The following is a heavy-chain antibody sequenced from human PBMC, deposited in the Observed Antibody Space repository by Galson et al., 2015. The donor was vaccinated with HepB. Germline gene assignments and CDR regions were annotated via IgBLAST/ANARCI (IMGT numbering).Heavy chain of an antibody. V-gene: IGHV1-58*02. CDR1: GFNFTSSA. Sequence: SVKVSCKASGFNFTSSAMQWVRQARGRRLEWIGWIVVGSGNTKDAQKFQERVTITRDMSTRTAHMELSSLRSEDTAVYYCAAGIVGTTTPDFDSWGQGTLVTVSS. CDR2: IVVGSGNT. CDR3: AAGIVGTTTPDFDS. J-gene: IGHJ4*02. D-gene: IGHD1-26*01.